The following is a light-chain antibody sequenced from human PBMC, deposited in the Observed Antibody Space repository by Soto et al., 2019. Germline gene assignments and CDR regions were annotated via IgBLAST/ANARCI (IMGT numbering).Light chain of an antibody. CDR2: DAS. CDR1: QSVYSY. CDR3: QQRSSWPRT. V-gene: IGKV3-11*01. J-gene: IGKJ1*01. Sequence: VLTPSPSTMSLYAGERAPLSCRASQSVYSYLAWFQQIPGQAPRLLIYDASKRATGIPARFSGSGSGTDFTLTISSLEPEDFAVYYCQQRSSWPRTFGQGTEVEIK.